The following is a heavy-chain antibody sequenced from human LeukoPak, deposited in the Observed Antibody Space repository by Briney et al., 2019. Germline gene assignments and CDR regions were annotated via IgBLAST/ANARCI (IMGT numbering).Heavy chain of an antibody. Sequence: SETLSLTCTVSGGSISSYYWSWIRQPPGKGLEWIGYIYYSGSTYYNPSLKSRVTISVDTSKNQFSLKLSSVTAADTAVYYCARLSDLGRWARFGELWCFDYWGQGTLVTVSS. CDR1: GGSISSYY. CDR2: IYYSGST. CDR3: ARLSDLGRWARFGELWCFDY. V-gene: IGHV4-59*08. J-gene: IGHJ4*02. D-gene: IGHD3-10*01.